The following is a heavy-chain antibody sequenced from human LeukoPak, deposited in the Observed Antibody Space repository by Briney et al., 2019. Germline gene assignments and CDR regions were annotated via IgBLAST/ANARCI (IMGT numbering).Heavy chain of an antibody. Sequence: ASVMVICKASGYNFTSYDLIWVRRPLGRGLVWMGWINSNTGNPTYDKGFTGRFVFSLATTFSTASLQMSSRMAEGTAVDYCARVLGSSRGWYLGGGYYYGMDVWGQGTTVTVSS. CDR1: GYNFTSYD. CDR3: ARVLGSSRGWYLGGGYYYGMDV. D-gene: IGHD6-19*01. J-gene: IGHJ6*02. V-gene: IGHV7-4-1*02. CDR2: INSNTGNP.